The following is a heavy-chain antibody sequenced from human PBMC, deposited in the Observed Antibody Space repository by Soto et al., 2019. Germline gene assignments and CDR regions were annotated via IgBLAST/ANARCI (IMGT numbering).Heavy chain of an antibody. D-gene: IGHD6-19*01. Sequence: GSLRLSFSASGFSFSTYNMNWVRQAPGRGLEWVSYISSRSSTIYHADSVKGRFTISRDNAKNSLYLQMDSLRDEDTAVYFCARAIAVGSTSLDYWGLGTRVTVSS. CDR1: GFSFSTYN. J-gene: IGHJ4*02. V-gene: IGHV3-48*02. CDR3: ARAIAVGSTSLDY. CDR2: ISSRSSTI.